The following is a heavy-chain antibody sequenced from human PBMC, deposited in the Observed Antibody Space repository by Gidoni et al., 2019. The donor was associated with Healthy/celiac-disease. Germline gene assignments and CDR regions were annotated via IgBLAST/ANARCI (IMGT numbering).Heavy chain of an antibody. CDR2: ISGSGGST. CDR3: ATSLKYSSGWYVVDY. V-gene: IGHV3-23*01. Sequence: EVQLLESGGGLVQPGGSLRLSCAASGFTFSRYAMSWVSQAPGKGLEWVSAISGSGGSTYYADFVKGRFTISRDNSKNTLYLQMNSLRAEDTAVYYCATSLKYSSGWYVVDYWGQGTLVTVSS. J-gene: IGHJ4*02. CDR1: GFTFSRYA. D-gene: IGHD6-19*01.